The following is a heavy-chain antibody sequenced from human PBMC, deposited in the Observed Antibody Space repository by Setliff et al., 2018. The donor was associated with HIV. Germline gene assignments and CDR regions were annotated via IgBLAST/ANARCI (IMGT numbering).Heavy chain of an antibody. CDR2: VYYSGGT. V-gene: IGHV4-39*01. D-gene: IGHD5-12*01. CDR3: ARLGDSGYDFRGYFDY. Sequence: SETLSLTCTVSGGSVSDTSYYWGWIRQPPGKGLEWLANVYYSGGTYYNPPLNSRVTISVDTSRNQFSLKLTSVTAADTALYFCARLGDSGYDFRGYFDYWGQGKQVTVSS. J-gene: IGHJ4*02. CDR1: GGSVSDTSYY.